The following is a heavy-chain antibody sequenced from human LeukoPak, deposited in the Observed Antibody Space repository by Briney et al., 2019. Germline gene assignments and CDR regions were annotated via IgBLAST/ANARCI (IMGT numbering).Heavy chain of an antibody. Sequence: ASVKVSCKASGGTFSSYAISWVRQAPGQGLEWMGWISAYNGNTNYAQKLQGSVTMTTDTSTSTAYMELRSLRSDDTAVYYCARGGYDFWSGYQTLDYWGQGTLVTVSS. D-gene: IGHD3-3*01. CDR1: GGTFSSYA. CDR3: ARGGYDFWSGYQTLDY. CDR2: ISAYNGNT. J-gene: IGHJ4*02. V-gene: IGHV1-18*01.